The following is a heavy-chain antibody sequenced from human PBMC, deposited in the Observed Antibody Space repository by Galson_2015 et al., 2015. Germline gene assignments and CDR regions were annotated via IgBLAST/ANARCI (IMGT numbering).Heavy chain of an antibody. CDR2: TYYRSKWYN. V-gene: IGHV6-1*01. CDR3: ARVGDYGDLNFDY. J-gene: IGHJ4*02. Sequence: CAISGDSVSSNSAGWHWIRQSPSRGLEWLGRTYYRSKWYNDYAVPVKSRITINPDTSKNQFSLQLNSETPEDTAVYYCARVGDYGDLNFDYWGQGALVTVSS. CDR1: GDSVSSNSAG. D-gene: IGHD4-17*01.